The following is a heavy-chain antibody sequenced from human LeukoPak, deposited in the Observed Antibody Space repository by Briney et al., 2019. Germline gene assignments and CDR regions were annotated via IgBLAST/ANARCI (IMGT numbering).Heavy chain of an antibody. CDR1: GFTFSSYG. J-gene: IGHJ5*02. Sequence: GGSLRLSCAASGFTFSSYGMHWVRQAPGKGLEWVAFIRNDASDKYYADSVKGRFTISRDNSENTLYLQMNSLRLEDTAVYYCAKDQSHHDSSGSLYDPWGQGSLVTVSS. D-gene: IGHD3-22*01. V-gene: IGHV3-30*02. CDR3: AKDQSHHDSSGSLYDP. CDR2: IRNDASDK.